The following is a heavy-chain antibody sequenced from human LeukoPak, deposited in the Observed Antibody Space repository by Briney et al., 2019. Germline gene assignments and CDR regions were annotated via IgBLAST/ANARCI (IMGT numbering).Heavy chain of an antibody. CDR3: ARQHPYYYYYYMDV. V-gene: IGHV4-34*01. CDR2: INHSGST. J-gene: IGHJ6*03. CDR1: GVSFSGYY. D-gene: IGHD2-21*01. Sequence: SETLSLTCAVYGVSFSGYYWSWLRQPPGKGLEWVGEINHSGSTNYNPSLKSRLTISVDTSKIQFSLKLSSVTAADTAVYYCARQHPYYYYYYMDVWGKGTTVTVSS.